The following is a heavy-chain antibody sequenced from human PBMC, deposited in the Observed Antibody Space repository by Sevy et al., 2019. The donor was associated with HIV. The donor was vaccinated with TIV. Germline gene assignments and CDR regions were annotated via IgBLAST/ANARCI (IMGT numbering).Heavy chain of an antibody. CDR2: IYYSGST. CDR3: ARGMGATRYYFDY. V-gene: IGHV4-39*01. J-gene: IGHJ4*02. Sequence: SETLSLTCTVSAGSISSSSYYWGWIRQPPGKGLEWIGSIYYSGSTYYNPSLKSRVTISVDTSKNQFSLKLSSVTAADTAVYYCARGMGATRYYFDYWGQGTLVTVSS. D-gene: IGHD1-26*01. CDR1: AGSISSSSYY.